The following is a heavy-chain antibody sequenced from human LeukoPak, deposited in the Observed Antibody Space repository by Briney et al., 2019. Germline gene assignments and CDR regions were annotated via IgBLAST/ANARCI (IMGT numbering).Heavy chain of an antibody. CDR3: VKGKWEDNHYYYGLDV. CDR1: GFTFSKYG. CDR2: VSFDSYID. J-gene: IGHJ6*02. D-gene: IGHD1-26*01. V-gene: IGHV3-30*18. Sequence: PGESLRLSCAASGFTFSKYGMHWVRQAPGKGREWVAVVSFDSYIDYYGDSVTGRFTISRDNSKNTVDLEMNNLRPEDTAVYFCVKGKWEDNHYYYGLDVWGPGTT.